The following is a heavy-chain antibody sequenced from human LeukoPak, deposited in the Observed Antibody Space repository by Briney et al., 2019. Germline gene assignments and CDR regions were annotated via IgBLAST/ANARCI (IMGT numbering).Heavy chain of an antibody. CDR1: GESFSGYY. CDR2: INHSGST. J-gene: IGHJ4*02. Sequence: SETLSLTCAVYGESFSGYYWSWIRQPRGKGLEWIGEINHSGSTNYNPSLKSRVTISVDTSKNQFSLKLSSVTAADTAVYYCARGLRNGLGYWGQGTLVTVSS. V-gene: IGHV4-34*01. D-gene: IGHD2-8*01. CDR3: ARGLRNGLGY.